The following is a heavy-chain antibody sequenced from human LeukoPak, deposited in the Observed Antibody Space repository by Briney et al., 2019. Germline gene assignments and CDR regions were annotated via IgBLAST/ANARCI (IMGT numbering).Heavy chain of an antibody. CDR3: ARDGSSGWTWYFDY. J-gene: IGHJ4*02. D-gene: IGHD6-19*01. Sequence: GGSLRLSCAVSGFTFSSYWMHWVRQAPGKGLEWVAVISYDGSNKYYADSVKGRFTISRDNSKNTLYLQMNSLRAEDTAVYYCARDGSSGWTWYFDYWGQGTLVTVSS. V-gene: IGHV3-30-3*01. CDR1: GFTFSSYW. CDR2: ISYDGSNK.